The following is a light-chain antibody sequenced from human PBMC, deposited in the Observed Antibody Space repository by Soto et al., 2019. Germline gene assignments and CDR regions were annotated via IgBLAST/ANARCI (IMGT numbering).Light chain of an antibody. Sequence: EIVLTQSPATLSLSPGERATLSCRASQSVSSYLAWYQQKPGQPPRLLIYDTSSRATGITARFSVSGSGTDFSLTISSLEPEDCAIYYCKQRSNLYTFGQGTKLEIK. CDR1: QSVSSY. CDR2: DTS. J-gene: IGKJ2*01. V-gene: IGKV3-11*01. CDR3: KQRSNLYT.